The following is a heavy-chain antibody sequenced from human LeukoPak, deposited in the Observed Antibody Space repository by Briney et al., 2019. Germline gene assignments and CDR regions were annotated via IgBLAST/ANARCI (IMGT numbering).Heavy chain of an antibody. CDR3: ARDLGVSGDLNWFDP. D-gene: IGHD4-17*01. V-gene: IGHV3-30*04. J-gene: IGHJ5*02. Sequence: GGSLRLSCAASGFTFSSYAMHWVRQAPGKGLEWVAVISYDGSNKYYADSVKGRFTISRDNSKNTLYLQMNSLRAEDTAVYYCARDLGVSGDLNWFDPWGQGTLVTVSS. CDR2: ISYDGSNK. CDR1: GFTFSSYA.